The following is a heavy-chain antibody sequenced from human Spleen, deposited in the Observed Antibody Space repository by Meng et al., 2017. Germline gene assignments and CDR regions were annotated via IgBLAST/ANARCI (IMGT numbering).Heavy chain of an antibody. D-gene: IGHD1-26*01. J-gene: IGHJ3*02. V-gene: IGHV3-7*01. CDR2: IKDDGSDK. Sequence: GESLKISCATSGFTFSSYWMSWVRQAPGKGLEWVANIKDDGSDKNYIDSVKGRFSISRDNAKNSLFLQMNSLRTEDTAVYYCARDILATAAAFGIWGRGTMVTVSS. CDR1: GFTFSSYW. CDR3: ARDILATAAAFGI.